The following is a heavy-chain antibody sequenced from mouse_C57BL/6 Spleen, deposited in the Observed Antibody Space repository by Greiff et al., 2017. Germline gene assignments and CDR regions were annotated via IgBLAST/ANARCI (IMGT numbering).Heavy chain of an antibody. CDR2: IDPSDSET. V-gene: IGHV1-52*01. Sequence: QVQLQQSGAELVRPGSSVKLSCKASGYTFTSYWMHWVKQRPIQGLEWIGNIDPSDSETHYNQKFKDKATLTVDKSSSTAYMQLSSLTSEDSAVYYCARSRDSNYDYYAMDYWGQGTSVTVSS. CDR3: ARSRDSNYDYYAMDY. CDR1: GYTFTSYW. J-gene: IGHJ4*01. D-gene: IGHD2-5*01.